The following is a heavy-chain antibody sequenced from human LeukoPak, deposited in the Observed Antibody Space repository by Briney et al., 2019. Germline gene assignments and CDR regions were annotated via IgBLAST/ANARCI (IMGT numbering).Heavy chain of an antibody. CDR3: AKSGLNRFDY. V-gene: IGHV3-23*01. D-gene: IGHD2-15*01. CDR1: GFTFSSYA. Sequence: GGSLRLSCAASGFTFSSYAMSWGRQAPGKGVEGGSTFSGSGGNTYYADSVKGRFTIPRDNSKNTLYLQMTSLRAEDTAVYYCAKSGLNRFDYWGQGTLVTVSS. CDR2: FSGSGGNT. J-gene: IGHJ4*02.